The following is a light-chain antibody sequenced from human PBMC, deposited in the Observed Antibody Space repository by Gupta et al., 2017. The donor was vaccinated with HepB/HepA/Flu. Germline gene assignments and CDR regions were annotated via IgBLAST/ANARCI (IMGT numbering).Light chain of an antibody. J-gene: IGKJ5*01. Sequence: DIQMTQSPSSLSASVGDRVTITCRASQDIRNYLTWFQQKPGKAPKSLIYGASNLQSGVPSRFSGDGSGTDFTLTISSLQPEDFATYYCQHEISYPITFGQGTLLDIK. V-gene: IGKV1-16*01. CDR2: GAS. CDR3: QHEISYPIT. CDR1: QDIRNY.